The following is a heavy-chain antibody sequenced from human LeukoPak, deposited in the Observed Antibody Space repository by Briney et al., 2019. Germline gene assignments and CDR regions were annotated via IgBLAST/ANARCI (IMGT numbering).Heavy chain of an antibody. CDR3: AKGGGRRPGSLYYFDY. D-gene: IGHD1-26*01. Sequence: GGSLRLSCAASGFTFSSYDMHWVRQAPGKGLEWVAFIRYDGSNKYYADSVKGRLTISRDNSKNTLYLQMNSLRNEDTAVYYCAKGGGRRPGSLYYFDYWGQGTLVTVSS. J-gene: IGHJ4*02. CDR2: IRYDGSNK. V-gene: IGHV3-30*02. CDR1: GFTFSSYD.